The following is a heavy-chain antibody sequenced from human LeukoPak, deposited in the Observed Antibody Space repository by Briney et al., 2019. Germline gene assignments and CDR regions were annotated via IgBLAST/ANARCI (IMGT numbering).Heavy chain of an antibody. CDR3: AKDVDGYSRAFDI. CDR2: ISYDGSNK. J-gene: IGHJ3*02. D-gene: IGHD5-24*01. Sequence: GGSLRLSCAASGFTFSSYAMHWVRQAPGKGLEWVAVISYDGSNKYYADSVKGRFTISRDNSKNTLYLQMNSLRAEDTAVYYCAKDVDGYSRAFDIWGQGTMVTVSS. V-gene: IGHV3-30*04. CDR1: GFTFSSYA.